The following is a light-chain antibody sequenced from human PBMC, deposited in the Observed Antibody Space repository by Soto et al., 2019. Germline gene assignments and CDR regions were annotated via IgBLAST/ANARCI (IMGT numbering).Light chain of an antibody. J-gene: IGLJ2*01. CDR3: HVWDSITNHVV. CDR1: DIGRKS. Sequence: SYELTQPPSVAVAPGTTASISCEGNDIGRKSVHWYQKKSGQAPVLVIHSDNDRPSGIPDRFSGSNYGNTAALTISRVEAGDEGVYYCHVWDSITNHVVFGGGTKLTVL. V-gene: IGLV3-21*04. CDR2: SDN.